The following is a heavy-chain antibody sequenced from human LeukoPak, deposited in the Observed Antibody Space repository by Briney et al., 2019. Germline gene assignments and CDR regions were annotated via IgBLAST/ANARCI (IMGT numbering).Heavy chain of an antibody. Sequence: GASVTVSCKTSGYSFTSYHMHWLRQAPGQGREWVGILKSSGDTTVYAQKFQGRVNVTRDTSTSTVYMELSSLSSEDTAVYYCAREDPHTYNFDFWGPGTLVTVSS. D-gene: IGHD1-1*01. CDR3: AREDPHTYNFDF. CDR1: GYSFTSYH. V-gene: IGHV1-46*01. CDR2: LKSSGDTT. J-gene: IGHJ4*02.